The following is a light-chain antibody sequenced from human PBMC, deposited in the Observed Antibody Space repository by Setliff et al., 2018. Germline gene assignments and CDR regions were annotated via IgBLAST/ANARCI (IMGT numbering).Light chain of an antibody. V-gene: IGLV2-14*01. J-gene: IGLJ1*01. Sequence: QSALTQPASVSGSLGQSITISCTGTSSDVGYYNYVSWYQQHPGKAPKLMIYEVSNRPSGVSNRFSGSKSGNTASLTISGLQAEDEADYYCSSYTSSSSYVFGTGTKGTVL. CDR3: SSYTSSSSYV. CDR2: EVS. CDR1: SSDVGYYNY.